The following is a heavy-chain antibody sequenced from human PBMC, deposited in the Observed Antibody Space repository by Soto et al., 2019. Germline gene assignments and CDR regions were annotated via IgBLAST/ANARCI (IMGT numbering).Heavy chain of an antibody. D-gene: IGHD3-16*01. J-gene: IGHJ4*02. Sequence: SETLSLTCAVSGGSFRGYFWSWIRQSPAKGLEWIGEINDSGNTYYHPSFKSRLTISVDTSTSQISLRLTSVTAADSAVYYCQGGDFWGQGTRVTVSS. V-gene: IGHV4-34*01. CDR2: INDSGNT. CDR3: QGGDF. CDR1: GGSFRGYF.